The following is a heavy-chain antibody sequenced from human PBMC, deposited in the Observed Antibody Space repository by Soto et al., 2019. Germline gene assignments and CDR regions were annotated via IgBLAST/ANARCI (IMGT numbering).Heavy chain of an antibody. CDR3: AKKTAAGTYYNAGSGGHFDY. CDR1: GFTFNNYG. Sequence: GALRLSCAASGFTFNNYGMHWVRQAPGKGLEWVVVISFDGRNTYYADSVKGRFTISRDNSKNTLYLQMTSLRTEDTAVYYCAKKTAAGTYYNAGSGGHFDYWRQGT. CDR2: ISFDGRNT. J-gene: IGHJ4*02. V-gene: IGHV3-30*18. D-gene: IGHD3-10*01.